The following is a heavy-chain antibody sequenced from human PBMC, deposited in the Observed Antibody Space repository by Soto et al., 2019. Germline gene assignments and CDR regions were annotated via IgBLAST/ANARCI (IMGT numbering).Heavy chain of an antibody. D-gene: IGHD2-2*01. CDR3: GRDLTSNANCIDP. CDR2: IYYTGKT. V-gene: IGHV4-30-4*02. CDR1: LDYIHVGGYD. Sequence: SDTLSLTCRVSLDYIHVGGYDWTWIRQRPGKGLEWMGYIYYTGKTYYNPSLESRLTMSVDRSKNQFSLRLTSVTAADTAVYFCGRDLTSNANCIDPWGQGTLVTGSS. J-gene: IGHJ5*02.